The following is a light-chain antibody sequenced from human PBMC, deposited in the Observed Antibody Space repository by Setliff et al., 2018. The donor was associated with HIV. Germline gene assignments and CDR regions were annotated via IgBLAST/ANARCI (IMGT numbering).Light chain of an antibody. CDR2: DVS. CDR3: SSYTSSSTHVV. CDR1: SSDVGGYNY. J-gene: IGLJ2*01. V-gene: IGLV2-14*01. Sequence: QSALTQPASVSGSPGQSITISCTGTSSDVGGYNYVSWYQQHPGKAPKLMIYDVSNRPSGVSYRFSGSKSGNTASLTISGLQAEDEADYYRSSYTSSSTHVVFGGGTKVTVL.